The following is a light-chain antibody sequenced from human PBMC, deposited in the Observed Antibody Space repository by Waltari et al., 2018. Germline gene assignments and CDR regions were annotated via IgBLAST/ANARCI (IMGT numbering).Light chain of an antibody. CDR1: SPNIGAGHD. J-gene: IGLJ3*02. CDR2: GNN. CDR3: HSFDTSLSDGVV. Sequence: QSMLTQPPSVSGAPGQRVTISCTGRSPNIGAGHDVHWYQVFPGTGPKLLIYGNNNRPSGVPDRFSGSKSGTSASLTITGLQAEDEADYYCHSFDTSLSDGVVFGGGTKVTVL. V-gene: IGLV1-40*01.